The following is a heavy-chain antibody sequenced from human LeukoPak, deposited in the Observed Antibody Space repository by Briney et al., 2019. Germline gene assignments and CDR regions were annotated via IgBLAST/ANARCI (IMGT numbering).Heavy chain of an antibody. CDR1: GFIFRNYA. CDR3: AKWGDYDVLTGYYVPDY. CDR2: ILGSGVTT. V-gene: IGHV3-23*01. D-gene: IGHD3-9*01. J-gene: IGHJ4*02. Sequence: GASLRLSCAASGFIFRNYAMSWVRQAPGKGLEWVSAILGSGVTTYYADSVKGRFTVSRDNSKSTLYLQMNTLRAEDTALYYCAKWGDYDVLTGYYVPDYWGQGTLVTVSS.